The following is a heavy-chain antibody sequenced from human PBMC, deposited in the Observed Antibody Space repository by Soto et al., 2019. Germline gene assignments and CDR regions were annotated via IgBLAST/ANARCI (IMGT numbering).Heavy chain of an antibody. V-gene: IGHV1-69*13. J-gene: IGHJ4*02. CDR2: IIPIFGTT. CDR1: GGTLNTYG. Sequence: AVKVSCKTPGGTLNTYGITWVRQAPGRGLEWMGAIIPIFGTTDYAPKFQGRVTIIADASTSTVYLDVRSLRSEDTATYYCARQLYGGVSGYFDYWGQGTPVTVSS. CDR3: ARQLYGGVSGYFDY. D-gene: IGHD3-10*01.